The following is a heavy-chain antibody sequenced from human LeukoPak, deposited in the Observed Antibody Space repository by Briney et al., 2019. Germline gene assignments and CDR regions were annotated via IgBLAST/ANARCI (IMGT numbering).Heavy chain of an antibody. D-gene: IGHD5-24*01. V-gene: IGHV3-21*01. CDR3: ARDSTNFDY. CDR1: GFTFSRYS. CDR2: ISSNSNCI. J-gene: IGHJ4*02. Sequence: PGGSLRLSCAASGFTFSRYSMNWVRQAPGKGLEWVSSISSNSNCIYYADSVRGRFTISRDNAKNSLYLQMNSLRAGDTAVYYCARDSTNFDYWGQGTLATVSS.